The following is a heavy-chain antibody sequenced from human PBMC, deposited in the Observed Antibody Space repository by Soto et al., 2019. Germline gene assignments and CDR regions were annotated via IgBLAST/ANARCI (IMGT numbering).Heavy chain of an antibody. CDR1: GGSFSGYY. Sequence: PSETLSLTCAVYGGSFSGYYWSWIRQHPGKGLEWIGYIYYSGSTYYNPSLKSRVTISVDTPKNQFSLKLSSVTAADTAVYYCARVNPASYSGYDPSFDYWGQGTLVTVSS. J-gene: IGHJ4*02. CDR2: IYYSGST. V-gene: IGHV4-31*11. CDR3: ARVNPASYSGYDPSFDY. D-gene: IGHD5-12*01.